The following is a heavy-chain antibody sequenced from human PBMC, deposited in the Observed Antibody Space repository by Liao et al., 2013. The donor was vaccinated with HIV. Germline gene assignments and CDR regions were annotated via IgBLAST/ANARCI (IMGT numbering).Heavy chain of an antibody. J-gene: IGHJ1*01. V-gene: IGHV4-34*01. Sequence: QVQLQQWGAGLLKPSETLSLTCAVYGGSFSGYYWSWIRQPPGKGLEWIGEINHSGSTNYNPSLKSRVTISVDTSKNQFSLKLSSVTAADTAVYYCARGQYYYGSGFQHWGQGHPGHRLL. CDR1: GGSFSGYY. D-gene: IGHD3-10*01. CDR3: ARGQYYYGSGFQH. CDR2: INHSGST.